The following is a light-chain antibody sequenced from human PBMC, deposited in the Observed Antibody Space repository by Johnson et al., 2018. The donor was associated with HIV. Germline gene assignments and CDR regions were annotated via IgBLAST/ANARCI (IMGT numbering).Light chain of an antibody. Sequence: QSVLTQPPSVSAAPGQKVTISCSGSSPNIGNNYVSWYQQLPGTAPKLLIYENNKRPSGIPDRFSGSKSGTSATLGITGLQTGDEADYYCGTWDNSLNTGAVFGPGTKVTVL. CDR3: GTWDNSLNTGAV. J-gene: IGLJ1*01. CDR2: ENN. CDR1: SPNIGNNY. V-gene: IGLV1-51*02.